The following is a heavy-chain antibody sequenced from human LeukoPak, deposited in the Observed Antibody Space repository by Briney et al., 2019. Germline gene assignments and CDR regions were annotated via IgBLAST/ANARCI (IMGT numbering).Heavy chain of an antibody. CDR3: AKCPQPRGAKLGDSSTSCYRSGAFDI. Sequence: PGRSLRLSCAASGFTFDDYAMHWVRQAPGKGLEWVSGISWNSGSIGYADSVKGRFTISRDNAKNSLYLQMNSLRAEDMALYYCAKCPQPRGAKLGDSSTSCYRSGAFDIWGQGTMVTVSS. J-gene: IGHJ3*02. D-gene: IGHD2-2*02. CDR1: GFTFDDYA. V-gene: IGHV3-9*03. CDR2: ISWNSGSI.